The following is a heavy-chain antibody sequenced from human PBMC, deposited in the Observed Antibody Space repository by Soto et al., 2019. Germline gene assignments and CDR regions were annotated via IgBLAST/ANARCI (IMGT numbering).Heavy chain of an antibody. CDR3: AKAITRGYYYDSSGYDAFDI. CDR2: ISYDGSNK. V-gene: IGHV3-30*18. Sequence: GGSLRLSCAASGFTFSSYGMHWVRQAPGKGLEWVAVISYDGSNKYYADSVKGRFTISRDNSKNTLYLQMNSLRAEDTAVYYCAKAITRGYYYDSSGYDAFDIWGQGTMVTVSS. J-gene: IGHJ3*02. D-gene: IGHD3-22*01. CDR1: GFTFSSYG.